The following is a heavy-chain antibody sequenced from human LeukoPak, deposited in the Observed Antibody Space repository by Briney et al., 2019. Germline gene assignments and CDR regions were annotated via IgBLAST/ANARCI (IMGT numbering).Heavy chain of an antibody. J-gene: IGHJ4*02. CDR1: GFIFNNFG. D-gene: IGHD3-3*01. CDR2: IKQDGSEK. CDR3: ARDQMYYDFWSGYNGY. V-gene: IGHV3-7*01. Sequence: GGSLRLSCAASGFIFNNFGMHWVRQAPGKGLEWVANIKQDGSEKYYVDSVKGRFTISRDNAKNSLYLQMNSLRAEDTAVYYCARDQMYYDFWSGYNGYWGQGTLVTVSS.